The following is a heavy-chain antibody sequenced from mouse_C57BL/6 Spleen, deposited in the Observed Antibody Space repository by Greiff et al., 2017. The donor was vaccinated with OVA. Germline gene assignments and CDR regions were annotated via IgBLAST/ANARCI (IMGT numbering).Heavy chain of an antibody. CDR1: GYAFSSSW. J-gene: IGHJ4*01. V-gene: IGHV1-82*01. D-gene: IGHD1-1*01. CDR2: IYPGDGDT. Sequence: VQLQQSGPELVKPGASVKISCKASGYAFSSSWMNWVKQRPGKGLEWIGRIYPGDGDTNYNGKFKGKATLTADKSSSTVYMELSRLTSEDSAVYFCARHGHYYGSSLYYAMDYWGQGTSVTVSS. CDR3: ARHGHYYGSSLYYAMDY.